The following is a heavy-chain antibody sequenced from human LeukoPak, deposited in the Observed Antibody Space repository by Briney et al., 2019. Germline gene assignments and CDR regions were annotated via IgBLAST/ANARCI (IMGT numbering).Heavy chain of an antibody. V-gene: IGHV1-8*01. CDR2: MNPNSGNT. Sequence: ASVKVSCKASGYTFTSYDINWVRQATGQGLEWMGWMNPNSGNTGYAQKFQGRVTMTRNTSISTAYMELSSLRSEDTAVYYCAREAYSSGYYYYYYGMDVWGQGTTVTVSS. D-gene: IGHD6-19*01. J-gene: IGHJ6*02. CDR3: AREAYSSGYYYYYYGMDV. CDR1: GYTFTSYD.